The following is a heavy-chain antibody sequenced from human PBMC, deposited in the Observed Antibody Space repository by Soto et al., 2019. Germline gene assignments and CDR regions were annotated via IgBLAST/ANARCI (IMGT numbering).Heavy chain of an antibody. CDR3: ARGGFCTNGVCDTFEY. V-gene: IGHV4-30-4*01. CDR2: IYYSVST. CDR1: GGSISSGDYY. Sequence: LSLTCTVSGGSISSGDYYWNWIRQPPGKGLEWIGYIYYSVSTYYNPSLRSRVTISIDTSKNQFSLNLTSVTSADTAVYFCARGGFCTNGVCDTFEYWGQGTLVTVSS. J-gene: IGHJ4*02. D-gene: IGHD2-8*01.